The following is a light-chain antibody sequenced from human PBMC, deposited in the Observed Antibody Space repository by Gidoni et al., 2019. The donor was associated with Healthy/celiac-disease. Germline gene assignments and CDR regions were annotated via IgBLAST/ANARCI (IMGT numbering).Light chain of an antibody. CDR3: QQYNNWYT. CDR2: GSC. J-gene: IGKJ2*01. CDR1: QSVSSN. Sequence: LVMLPSPATLSVSPGERATLSCRASQSVSSNFDWYQQKPGQPPRLLIYGSCTRATGIPASCSGSGSGTEFTLTISSLQYEDFEVYYCQQYNNWYTFGQGTKLEIK. V-gene: IGKV3-15*01.